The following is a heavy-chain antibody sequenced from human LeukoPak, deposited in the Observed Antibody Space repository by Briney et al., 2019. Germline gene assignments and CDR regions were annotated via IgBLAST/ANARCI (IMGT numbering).Heavy chain of an antibody. Sequence: GASVKVSCKASGGTFSSYAISWVRQAPGQGLEWMGRINPILGIANYAQKFQGRVTITADKSTSTAYMELSSLRSEDTAVYYCARSGYYYDSSGYYEAYYFDYWGQGTLVTVSS. D-gene: IGHD3-22*01. V-gene: IGHV1-69*04. CDR3: ARSGYYYDSSGYYEAYYFDY. CDR2: INPILGIA. CDR1: GGTFSSYA. J-gene: IGHJ4*02.